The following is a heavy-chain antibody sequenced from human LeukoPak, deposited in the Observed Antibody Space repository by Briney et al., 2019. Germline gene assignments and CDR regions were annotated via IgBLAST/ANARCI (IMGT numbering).Heavy chain of an antibody. CDR3: ARVREDCSGGSCYSYYYYGMDV. D-gene: IGHD2-15*01. CDR2: INPSGGST. J-gene: IGHJ6*02. V-gene: IGHV1-46*01. CDR1: GYTSTSYY. Sequence: ASVKVSCKASGYTSTSYYMHWVRQAPGQGLEWMGIINPSGGSTSYAQKFQGRVTMTRDTSTSTVYMELSSLRSEDTAVYYCARVREDCSGGSCYSYYYYGMDVWGQGTTVTVSS.